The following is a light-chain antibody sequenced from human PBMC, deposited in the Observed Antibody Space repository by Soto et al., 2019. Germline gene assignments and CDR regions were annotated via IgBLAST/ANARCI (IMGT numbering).Light chain of an antibody. CDR2: TTS. V-gene: IGLV7-43*01. J-gene: IGLJ2*01. Sequence: QTVVTQEHSLTVSPGGPVTLTCASNTGAVTSGHYPNWFQQKPGQPPKPLIHTTSNKYSWTPARISGSLLGDKAALTLSRVQPEDEADYCCVLSYGATRVFGGGTKLTVL. CDR3: VLSYGATRV. CDR1: TGAVTSGHY.